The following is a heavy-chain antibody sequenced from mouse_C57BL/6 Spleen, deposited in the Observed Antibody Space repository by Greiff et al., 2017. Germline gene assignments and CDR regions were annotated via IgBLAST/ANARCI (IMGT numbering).Heavy chain of an antibody. CDR1: GYAFSSSW. J-gene: IGHJ2*01. CDR3: AREYDGPYYFDY. D-gene: IGHD2-3*01. V-gene: IGHV1-82*01. CDR2: IYPGDGDT. Sequence: QVQLKESGPELVKPGASVKISCKASGYAFSSSWMNWVKQRPGKGLEWIGRIYPGDGDTNYNGKFKGKATLTADKSSSTAYMQLSSLTSEDSAVYFCAREYDGPYYFDYWGQGTTLTVSS.